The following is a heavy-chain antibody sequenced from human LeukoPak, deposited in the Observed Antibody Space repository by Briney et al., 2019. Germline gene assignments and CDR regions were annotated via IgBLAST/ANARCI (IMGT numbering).Heavy chain of an antibody. V-gene: IGHV1-69-2*01. CDR2: VDPEDGET. CDR1: GYTFTDYY. CDR3: ATSMVRGVINDY. Sequence: ASVKVSCKVSGYTFTDYYMHWVQRAPGKGLEWMGLVDPEDGETIYAEKFQGRVTITADTSTDTAYMELSSLRSEDTAVYYCATSMVRGVINDYWGQGTLVTVSS. J-gene: IGHJ4*02. D-gene: IGHD3-10*01.